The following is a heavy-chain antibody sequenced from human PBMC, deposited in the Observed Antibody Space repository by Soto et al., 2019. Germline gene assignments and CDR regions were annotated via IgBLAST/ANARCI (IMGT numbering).Heavy chain of an antibody. CDR2: FDPEDGET. CDR3: ATGIGAVATTPGGDY. CDR1: GYTLTELS. J-gene: IGHJ4*02. V-gene: IGHV1-24*01. Sequence: ASVKVSCKVSGYTLTELSMHWVRQAPGKGLEWMGGFDPEDGETIYAQKFQGRVTMTEDTSTDTAYMELSRLRSEDTAVYYCATGIGAVATTPGGDYWGQGTLVTVSS. D-gene: IGHD5-12*01.